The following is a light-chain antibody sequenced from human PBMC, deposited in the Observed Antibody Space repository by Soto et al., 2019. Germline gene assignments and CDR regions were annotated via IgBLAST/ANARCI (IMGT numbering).Light chain of an antibody. CDR1: SSDVGGFNS. Sequence: QSVLTQPASVSGSPGQSITISCTGTSSDVGGFNSVSWYQLRPGTAPKLILYDVVDRPSGVSYRFSGSKSGNTASLTISGLQAADEADYFCSSYTSNMTNVFGSGTKATVL. CDR3: SSYTSNMTNV. CDR2: DVV. J-gene: IGLJ1*01. V-gene: IGLV2-14*03.